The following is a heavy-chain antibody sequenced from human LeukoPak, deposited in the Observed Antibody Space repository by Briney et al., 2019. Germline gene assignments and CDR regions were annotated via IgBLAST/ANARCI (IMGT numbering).Heavy chain of an antibody. J-gene: IGHJ4*02. CDR1: GFTFSRHW. Sequence: GGSLRLSCAASGFTFSRHWMGWVRQAPGKGLELVANIKQDGSQYYVDSVKGRFFISRDNAKNSVPLQMNSLRVEDTAVYYCARGPDFGDRLDYFDYWGQGTLVTVS. D-gene: IGHD4-17*01. V-gene: IGHV3-7*04. CDR3: ARGPDFGDRLDYFDY. CDR2: IKQDGSQ.